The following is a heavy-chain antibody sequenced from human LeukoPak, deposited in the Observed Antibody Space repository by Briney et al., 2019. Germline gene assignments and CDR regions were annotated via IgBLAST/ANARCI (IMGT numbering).Heavy chain of an antibody. Sequence: ASVKVSCKASGYTFTGYYMHWVRPAPGQGLEWMGRINPNSGGTNYAQKFQGRVTMTRDTSISTAYMELSRLRSDDTAVYYCARVSRRVRSGWSLGYWGQGTLVTVSS. V-gene: IGHV1-2*06. D-gene: IGHD6-19*01. CDR2: INPNSGGT. CDR1: GYTFTGYY. J-gene: IGHJ4*02. CDR3: ARVSRRVRSGWSLGY.